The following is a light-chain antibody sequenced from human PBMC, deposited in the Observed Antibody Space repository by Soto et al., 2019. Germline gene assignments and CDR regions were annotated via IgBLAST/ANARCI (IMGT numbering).Light chain of an antibody. Sequence: QSALTQPASVSGSPGQSITISCTGTSSDIGAYNYVSWYQQHPGKAPKLMIYEVTNRPSGLSNRFSGSKSGNTACLTISGLQAEDEADYYCSSYTSSSTLVFGGGTKLTVL. CDR1: SSDIGAYNY. CDR3: SSYTSSSTLV. J-gene: IGLJ2*01. CDR2: EVT. V-gene: IGLV2-14*01.